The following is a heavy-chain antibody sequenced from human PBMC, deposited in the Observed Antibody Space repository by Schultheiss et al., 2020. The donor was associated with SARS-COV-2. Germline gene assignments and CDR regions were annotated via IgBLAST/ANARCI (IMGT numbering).Heavy chain of an antibody. D-gene: IGHD3-3*01. V-gene: IGHV3-30*01. CDR1: GFTFSSYA. CDR2: ISYDGSNK. CDR3: ARGVHDFPYYYYYGMDV. Sequence: GGSLRLSCAASGFTFSSYAMHWVRQAPGKGLEWVAVISYDGSNKYYADSVKGRFTISRDNSKNTLYLQMNSLRAEDTAVYYCARGVHDFPYYYYYGMDVWGQGTTVTVSS. J-gene: IGHJ6*02.